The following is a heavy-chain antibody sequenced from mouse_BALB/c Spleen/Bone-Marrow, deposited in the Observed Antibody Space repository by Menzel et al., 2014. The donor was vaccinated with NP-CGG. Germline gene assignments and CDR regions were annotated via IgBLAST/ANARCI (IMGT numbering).Heavy chain of an antibody. CDR3: ARLNYSGSLFV. CDR1: GFDFSRYW. CDR2: INPDSSTI. V-gene: IGHV4-1*02. J-gene: IGHJ1*01. D-gene: IGHD1-1*01. Sequence: EVQLQESGGGLVQPGGSLKLSCAASGFDFSRYWMSWVRQAPGKGLEWIGEINPDSSTINYTPSLKDKFIISRDNAKNTLYLHMSKVRSEDTALYYCARLNYSGSLFVWGAGTTVTVSS.